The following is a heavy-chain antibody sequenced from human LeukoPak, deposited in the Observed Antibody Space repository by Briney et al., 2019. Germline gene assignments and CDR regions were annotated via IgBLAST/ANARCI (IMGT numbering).Heavy chain of an antibody. V-gene: IGHV1-2*02. CDR1: GYTFTGYY. Sequence: ASVTVSYKASGYTFTGYYMHWVRQAPGHGLEGMGWINPNSGGTNYAQKFQGRVTLTRDTSISTAYMELSRLRSDDTAVYYCAGSQYSSSWGVFDYWGQGTLVTVSS. CDR2: INPNSGGT. D-gene: IGHD6-13*01. CDR3: AGSQYSSSWGVFDY. J-gene: IGHJ4*02.